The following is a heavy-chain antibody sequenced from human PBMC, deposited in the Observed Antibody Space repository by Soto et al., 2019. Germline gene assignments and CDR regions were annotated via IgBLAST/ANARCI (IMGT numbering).Heavy chain of an antibody. J-gene: IGHJ4*02. Sequence: ASVKVSCKASGGTFSSYAISWVRQAPGQGLEWMGGIIPIFGTANYAQKFQGRVTITADESTSTAYMELNSLRAEDTAFYYCARLRSAYFTGFDFWGLGTLVTVSS. CDR1: GGTFSSYA. CDR3: ARLRSAYFTGFDF. CDR2: IIPIFGTA. V-gene: IGHV1-69*13. D-gene: IGHD3-3*01.